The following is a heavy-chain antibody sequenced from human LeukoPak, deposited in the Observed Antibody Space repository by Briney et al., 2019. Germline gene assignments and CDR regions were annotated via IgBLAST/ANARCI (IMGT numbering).Heavy chain of an antibody. CDR1: GGSIGSRSYY. D-gene: IGHD6-19*01. Sequence: SETLSLTCTVSGGSIGSRSYYWGWIRQPPGRGLDWIGSIYYSGSTYYNPSLKSRVTISVDTSKNQFSLKLSSVTAADTAVYHCARRGSGWLDHAFDIWGQGTMVTVSS. J-gene: IGHJ3*02. V-gene: IGHV4-39*01. CDR3: ARRGSGWLDHAFDI. CDR2: IYYSGST.